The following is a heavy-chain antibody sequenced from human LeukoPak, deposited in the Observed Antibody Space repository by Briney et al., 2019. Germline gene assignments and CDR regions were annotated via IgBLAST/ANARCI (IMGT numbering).Heavy chain of an antibody. CDR2: ISGSGGST. V-gene: IGHV3-23*01. Sequence: GGSLRLSCAASGFTFSSYAMSWVRQAPGKGLDWVSAISGSGGSTYYADSVKGRFTISRDNSKNTLYLQMNSLRAEDTAVYYCAKDLEIAAAGTADDYWGQGTLVTVSS. D-gene: IGHD6-13*01. CDR1: GFTFSSYA. J-gene: IGHJ4*02. CDR3: AKDLEIAAAGTADDY.